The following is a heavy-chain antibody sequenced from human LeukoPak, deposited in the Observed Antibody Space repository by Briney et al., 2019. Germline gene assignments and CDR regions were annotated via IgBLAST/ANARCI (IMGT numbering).Heavy chain of an antibody. CDR2: ISSRSTI. CDR1: GFTFSSYS. V-gene: IGHV3-48*04. CDR3: ARMNRPYYDILTGSSY. Sequence: PGGSLRLSCAASGFTFSSYSMNWVRQAPGKGLEWVSYISSRSTIYYADSVKGRFTISRDNAKNSLYLQMNSLRAEDTAVYYCARMNRPYYDILTGSSYWGQGTLVSVSS. J-gene: IGHJ4*02. D-gene: IGHD3-9*01.